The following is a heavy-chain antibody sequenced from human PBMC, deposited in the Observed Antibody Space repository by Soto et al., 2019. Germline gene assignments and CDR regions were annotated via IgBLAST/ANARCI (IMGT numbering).Heavy chain of an antibody. J-gene: IGHJ4*02. D-gene: IGHD1-26*01. CDR3: VREDILGARSFDY. CDR1: GFTFVGYS. V-gene: IGHV3-48*02. Sequence: PGGSLRLSCAASGFTFVGYSMNWVRQAPGKGLEWISYISSLSSPRYYAESVEGRFIISRDNAKNSLYLQMNSLRDEDTAVYFCVREDILGARSFDYWGQGTLVTVSS. CDR2: ISSLSSPR.